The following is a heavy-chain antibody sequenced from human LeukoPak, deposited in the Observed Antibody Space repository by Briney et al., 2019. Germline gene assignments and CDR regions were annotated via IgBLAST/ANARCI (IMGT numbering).Heavy chain of an antibody. CDR3: ARGFRGWYAEGFDY. CDR2: IKKEGSEK. V-gene: IGHV3-7*01. Sequence: GGSLRLSCAASGFTFSSYGMSWVRQAPGKGGEGGANIKKEGSEKYYVDSVKGRFTISRDNAENSLYLQMNSLRAEDAAVYYCARGFRGWYAEGFDYWGQGTLVTVSS. J-gene: IGHJ4*02. D-gene: IGHD6-19*01. CDR1: GFTFSSYG.